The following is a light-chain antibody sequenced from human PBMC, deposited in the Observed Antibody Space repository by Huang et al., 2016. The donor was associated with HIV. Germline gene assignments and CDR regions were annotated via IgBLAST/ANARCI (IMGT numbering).Light chain of an antibody. CDR3: QQLNDYPWT. Sequence: IQLTQSPSSLSASVGDSVTITCRASEGISSYLAWYQQKSGKAPKFLIYAASNLQSGVPSRFSVSGSGTDFTLTISSLEPEDFATYYCQQLNDYPWTFGQGTKVEIK. CDR2: AAS. J-gene: IGKJ1*01. V-gene: IGKV1-9*01. CDR1: EGISSY.